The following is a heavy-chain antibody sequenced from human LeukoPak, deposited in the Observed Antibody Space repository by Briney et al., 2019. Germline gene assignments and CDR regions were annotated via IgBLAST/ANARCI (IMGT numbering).Heavy chain of an antibody. J-gene: IGHJ4*02. Sequence: GGSLRLSCAASGFIVSSVYMSWVRQSPGKGLEWVSAITGSGGTTYYADFVKGRFTISRDNSKNTLYLQMNSLRAEDTAVYHCAKGGYSSWGQGTRVTVSS. CDR3: AKGGYSS. D-gene: IGHD3-16*02. V-gene: IGHV3-23*01. CDR2: ITGSGGTT. CDR1: GFIVSSVY.